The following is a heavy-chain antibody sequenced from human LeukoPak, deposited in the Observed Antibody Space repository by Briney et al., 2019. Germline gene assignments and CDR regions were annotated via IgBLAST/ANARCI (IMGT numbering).Heavy chain of an antibody. CDR3: AREGQWLPTGY. Sequence: GGSLRLSCAASGFTFSSYAMHWVRQAPGKGLEWVAVISCDGSNKYYADSVKGRFTISRDNSKNTLYLQMNSLRAEDTAVYYCAREGQWLPTGYWGQGTLVTVSS. D-gene: IGHD6-19*01. CDR1: GFTFSSYA. CDR2: ISCDGSNK. V-gene: IGHV3-30-3*01. J-gene: IGHJ4*02.